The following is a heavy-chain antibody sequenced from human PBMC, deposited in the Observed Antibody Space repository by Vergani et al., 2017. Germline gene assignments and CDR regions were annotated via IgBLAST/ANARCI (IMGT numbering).Heavy chain of an antibody. CDR1: GYSFTIYC. J-gene: IGHJ6*02. D-gene: IGHD6-19*01. V-gene: IGHV5-10-1*01. Sequence: EVQLVQSGAEVKKPGESLSISCKGSGYSFTIYCISCLLQMPGKGLEWMVRIDPSDSYTNYSPSFQGHVNISADKSIRTAYQQWSSLKASDTAMYYCARQVAVAGKWWGPYYYDGMDVWGQGTTVTVSS. CDR2: IDPSDSYT. CDR3: ARQVAVAGKWWGPYYYDGMDV.